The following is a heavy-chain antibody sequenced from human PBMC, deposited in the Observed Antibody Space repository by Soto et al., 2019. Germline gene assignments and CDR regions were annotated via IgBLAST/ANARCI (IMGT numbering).Heavy chain of an antibody. J-gene: IGHJ4*02. CDR1: GFTFGSYW. D-gene: IGHD2-15*01. CDR2: INSDGSST. Sequence: EGQLVESGGGLVQPGGSLRLSYAASGFTFGSYWMHWVRQAPGKGQVWVSRINSDGSSTSYADSVKGRFTISRDNAKNTLYLQMNSLRAEDTAVYYCVRTSLVVAAATREDYWGQGTLVTVSS. CDR3: VRTSLVVAAATREDY. V-gene: IGHV3-74*01.